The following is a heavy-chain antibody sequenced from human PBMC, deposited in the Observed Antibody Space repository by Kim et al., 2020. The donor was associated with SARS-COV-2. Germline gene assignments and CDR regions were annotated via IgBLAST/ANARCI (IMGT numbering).Heavy chain of an antibody. CDR3: ATLDVDTAMADDY. J-gene: IGHJ4*02. V-gene: IGHV3-7*01. Sequence: YVDSVNGRCTSARDKAKNSLYLQMNSLRAEDTAVYYCATLDVDTAMADDYWGQGTLVTVSS. D-gene: IGHD5-18*01.